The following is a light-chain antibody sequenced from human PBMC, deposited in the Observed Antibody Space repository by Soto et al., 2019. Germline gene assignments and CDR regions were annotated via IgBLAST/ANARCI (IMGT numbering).Light chain of an antibody. CDR1: SSNFGAGFD. Sequence: QPVLTQPPSVSGAPGQRVTISCTGSSSNFGAGFDVHWYQQLPGTAPKLLIYGNNNRPSGVPDRFSGSKSGTSASLAIPGLQAEDEADYYCQSYDSSLSGYVFGTGTKVTVL. CDR2: GNN. V-gene: IGLV1-40*01. J-gene: IGLJ1*01. CDR3: QSYDSSLSGYV.